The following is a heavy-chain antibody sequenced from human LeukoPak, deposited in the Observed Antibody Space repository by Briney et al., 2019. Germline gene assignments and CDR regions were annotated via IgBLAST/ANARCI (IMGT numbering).Heavy chain of an antibody. J-gene: IGHJ5*02. CDR3: ARHVRSGSSRFDP. V-gene: IGHV5-51*01. Sequence: AESLQISCKGSGYSFTSYWIGWVRQMPGKGLEWMGIIYPADSNTRYSPSFQGQVTISADKSISTAYLQWSSLKASDTAMYYCARHVRSGSSRFDPWGQGAL. CDR2: IYPADSNT. D-gene: IGHD3-3*01. CDR1: GYSFTSYW.